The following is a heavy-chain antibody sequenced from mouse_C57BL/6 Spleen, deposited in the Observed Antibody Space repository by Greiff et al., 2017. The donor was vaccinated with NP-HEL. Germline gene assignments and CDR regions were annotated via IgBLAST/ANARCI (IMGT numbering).Heavy chain of an antibody. CDR3: ARGRDELRRGYWYFDV. CDR2: INPSSGYT. D-gene: IGHD2-4*01. J-gene: IGHJ1*03. V-gene: IGHV1-4*01. Sequence: VKLQESGAELARPGASVKMSCKASGYTFTSYTMHWVKQRPGQGLEWIGYINPSSGYTKYNQKFKDKATLTADKSSSTAYMQLSSLTSEDSAVYYCARGRDELRRGYWYFDVWGTGTTVTVSS. CDR1: GYTFTSYT.